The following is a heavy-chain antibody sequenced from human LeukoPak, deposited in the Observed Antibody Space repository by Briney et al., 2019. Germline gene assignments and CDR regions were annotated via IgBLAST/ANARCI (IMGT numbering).Heavy chain of an antibody. V-gene: IGHV3-73*01. J-gene: IGHJ4*02. D-gene: IGHD1-26*01. CDR2: IRSKANNYAT. CDR1: GFTFSAST. Sequence: GGSLRLSCAASGFTFSASTMQWVRQASGEGLEWVGRIRSKANNYATAYAASVQGRFTISRDDSKNTAYLQMNSLKTEDTALYYCTSVVGATFDYCGQGNLVTVSS. CDR3: TSVVGATFDY.